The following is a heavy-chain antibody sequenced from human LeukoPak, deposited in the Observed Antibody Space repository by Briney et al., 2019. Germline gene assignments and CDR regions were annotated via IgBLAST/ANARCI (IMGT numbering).Heavy chain of an antibody. V-gene: IGHV3-21*01. CDR3: ASSGYESSFDY. D-gene: IGHD5-12*01. Sequence: PGGSLRLSCSGSGFTFSSYFMHWVRQAPGKGLEWVSSISSSSSYIYYADSVKGRFTISRDNAKNSLYLQMNSLRAEDTAVYYCASSGYESSFDYWGQGTLVTVSS. CDR1: GFTFSSYF. J-gene: IGHJ4*02. CDR2: ISSSSSYI.